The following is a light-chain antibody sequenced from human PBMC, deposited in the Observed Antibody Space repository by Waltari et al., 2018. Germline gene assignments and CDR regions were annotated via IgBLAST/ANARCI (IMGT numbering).Light chain of an antibody. CDR2: EGT. J-gene: IGLJ3*02. Sequence: QSALTQPASVSGPPGQSITISCTGTSSDVGGYNLLSWYQHHPGKAPNLMIYEGTQRPSGVSDRFSGSKSGDTASLTISGLQAEDEADYYCCSYVRDITWVFGGGTKLTVL. V-gene: IGLV2-23*01. CDR1: SSDVGGYNL. CDR3: CSYVRDITWV.